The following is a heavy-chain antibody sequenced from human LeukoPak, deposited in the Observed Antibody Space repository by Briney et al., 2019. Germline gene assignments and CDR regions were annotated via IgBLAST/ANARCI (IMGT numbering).Heavy chain of an antibody. Sequence: PSETLSLTCTVSGGSISSGGYYWSWIRQPPGKGLEWIGYTYHSGSTYYNPSLKSRVTISVDRSKKKFSLRLSSATAADTAVYYCARARIVVPAAIQNWFDPWGQGTLVTVSS. CDR1: GGSISSGGYY. V-gene: IGHV4-30-2*01. CDR3: ARARIVVPAAIQNWFDP. CDR2: TYHSGST. J-gene: IGHJ5*02. D-gene: IGHD2-2*01.